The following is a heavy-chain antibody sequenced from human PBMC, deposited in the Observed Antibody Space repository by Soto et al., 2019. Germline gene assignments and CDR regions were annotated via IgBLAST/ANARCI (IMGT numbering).Heavy chain of an antibody. CDR1: GFTFSGSG. V-gene: IGHV3-73*01. CDR2: IRSKANSYAT. J-gene: IGHJ6*02. Sequence: EVQLVESGGGLVQPGGSLKLSCAASGFTFSGSGMHWVRQASGKGLEWVGRIRSKANSYATAYAASVKGRFTISRDDSKNTAYLQMNSLKTEDTAVYYCTRHIRYLEGYYYYGMDVWGQGTTVTVSS. D-gene: IGHD3-3*01. CDR3: TRHIRYLEGYYYYGMDV.